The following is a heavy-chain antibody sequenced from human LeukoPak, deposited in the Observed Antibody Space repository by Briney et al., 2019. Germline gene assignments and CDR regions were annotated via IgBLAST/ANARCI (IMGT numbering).Heavy chain of an antibody. Sequence: PSETLSLTCPVSGDTVNTRRYYWGWIRQPPGKGLEWIGSIYHSGSTYYEPSLRSPVTISIAPSRNQFSLCLTSVTTADTALYFCARRDIVKGGFDYWGQGTLVTVSS. CDR2: IYHSGST. J-gene: IGHJ4*02. CDR1: GDTVNTRRYY. CDR3: ARRDIVKGGFDY. D-gene: IGHD3-16*02. V-gene: IGHV4-39*01.